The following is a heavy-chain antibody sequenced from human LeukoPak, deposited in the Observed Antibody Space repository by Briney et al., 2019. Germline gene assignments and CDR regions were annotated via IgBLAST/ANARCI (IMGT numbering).Heavy chain of an antibody. CDR3: ARGFYDSSGYYDPFDY. D-gene: IGHD3-22*01. CDR1: GGSFSGYY. V-gene: IGHV4-34*01. CDR2: INHSGST. Sequence: SETLSLTCAVYGGSFSGYYWSWLRQPPGKGLEWIGEINHSGSTNYNPSLKSRVTISVDTSKNQFSLKLSSVTAADTAVYYCARGFYDSSGYYDPFDYWGQGTLVTVSS. J-gene: IGHJ4*02.